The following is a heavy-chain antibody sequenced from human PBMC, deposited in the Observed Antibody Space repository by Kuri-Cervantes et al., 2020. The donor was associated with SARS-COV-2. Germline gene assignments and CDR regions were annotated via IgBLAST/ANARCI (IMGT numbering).Heavy chain of an antibody. CDR1: GGTFSSYA. Sequence: ASVKVSCKASGGTFSSYAISWVRQAPGQGLEWMGWTNPNSGGTNYAQKFQGRVTMTRDTSISTAYMELSRLRSDDTAVYYCARGRTDENYQHYYYLDVWGTGTTVTVSS. CDR3: ARGRTDENYQHYYYLDV. CDR2: TNPNSGGT. V-gene: IGHV1-2*02. J-gene: IGHJ6*03. D-gene: IGHD3-3*02.